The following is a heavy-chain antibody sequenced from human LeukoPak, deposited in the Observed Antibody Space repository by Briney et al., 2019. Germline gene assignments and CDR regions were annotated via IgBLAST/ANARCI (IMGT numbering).Heavy chain of an antibody. D-gene: IGHD2-2*01. J-gene: IGHJ4*02. Sequence: SGGSLRLSCAASGFTFSSYAMHWVRQAPGKGLEWVAVISYDGSNKYYADSVKGRFTISRNNSKNTLYLQMNSLRAEDTAVYYCAKGIVVPQGYFDYWGQGTLVTVSS. CDR1: GFTFSSYA. V-gene: IGHV3-30-3*01. CDR2: ISYDGSNK. CDR3: AKGIVVPQGYFDY.